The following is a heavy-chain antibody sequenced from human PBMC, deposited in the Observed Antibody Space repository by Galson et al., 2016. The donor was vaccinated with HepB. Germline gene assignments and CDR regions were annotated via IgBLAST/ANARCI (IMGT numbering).Heavy chain of an antibody. Sequence: ETLSLTCGVSGVSISSYYWNWIRQTAGKGLEWIGRIYISGSTNYNPSLKSRVTMSLDTSKNQFSLNLESVTAADTAVYYCARAGGFDYHFENWGQGILVTVSS. CDR3: ARAGGFDYHFEN. D-gene: IGHD5-12*01. CDR1: GVSISSYY. CDR2: IYISGST. V-gene: IGHV4-4*07. J-gene: IGHJ4*02.